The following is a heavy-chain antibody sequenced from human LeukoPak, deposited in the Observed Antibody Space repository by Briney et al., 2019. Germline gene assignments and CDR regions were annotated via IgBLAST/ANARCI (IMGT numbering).Heavy chain of an antibody. V-gene: IGHV3-15*01. CDR2: IKSKTDGGTT. CDR3: TTADYCSSTSCYTQEDY. Sequence: GGSLRLSCAASGFTFSNAWMSWVRQAPGKGLEWLGRIKSKTDGGTTDYAAPVKGRFTISRDDSKNTLYLQMNSLKTEDTAVYYCTTADYCSSTSCYTQEDYWGQGTLVTVSS. J-gene: IGHJ4*02. CDR1: GFTFSNAW. D-gene: IGHD2-2*02.